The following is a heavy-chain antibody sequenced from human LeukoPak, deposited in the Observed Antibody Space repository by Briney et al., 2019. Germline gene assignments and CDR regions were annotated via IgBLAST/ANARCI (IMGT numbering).Heavy chain of an antibody. CDR3: ASLSRYDFWSGYYTRDY. CDR1: GFTFSSYW. Sequence: GGSLRLSCAASGFTFSSYWMHWVRQAPGKGLVWVSRINSDGSSTSYADSVKGRFTISRDNAKNTLYLQMNSLRAEDTAVYYCASLSRYDFWSGYYTRDYWGQGTLVTVSS. D-gene: IGHD3-3*01. V-gene: IGHV3-74*01. CDR2: INSDGSST. J-gene: IGHJ4*02.